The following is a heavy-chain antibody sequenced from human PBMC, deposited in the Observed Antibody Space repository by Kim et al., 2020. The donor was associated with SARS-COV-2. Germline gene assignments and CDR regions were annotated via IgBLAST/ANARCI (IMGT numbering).Heavy chain of an antibody. CDR3: AADPYAILTGYYRAQSYYYYGMDV. Sequence: SVKVSCKASGFTFTSSAVQWVRQARGQRLEWIGWIVVGSGNTNYAQKFQEKVTITRDMSTSTAYMELSSLRSEDTAVYYCAADPYAILTGYYRAQSYYYYGMDVWGQGTTVTVSS. J-gene: IGHJ6*02. V-gene: IGHV1-58*01. CDR2: IVVGSGNT. CDR1: GFTFTSSA. D-gene: IGHD3-9*01.